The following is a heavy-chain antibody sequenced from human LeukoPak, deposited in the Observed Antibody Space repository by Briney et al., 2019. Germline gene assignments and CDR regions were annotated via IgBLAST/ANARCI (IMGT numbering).Heavy chain of an antibody. V-gene: IGHV3-30*01. J-gene: IGHJ4*02. CDR2: ISYDGSNK. CDR1: GFTFSSYA. CDR3: ARGDSATILGDASYYFDY. D-gene: IGHD1-1*01. Sequence: GGSLRLSCAASGFTFSSYAMHWVRQAPGKGLEWVAVISYDGSNKYYADSVKGRFTISRDNFKNTLYLQMNSLRAEDTAVYYCARGDSATILGDASYYFDYWGQGTLVTVSS.